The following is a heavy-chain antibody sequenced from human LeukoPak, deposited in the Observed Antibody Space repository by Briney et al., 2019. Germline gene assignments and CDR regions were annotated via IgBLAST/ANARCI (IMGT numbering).Heavy chain of an antibody. CDR2: ISYDGSNK. CDR3: ARTRDLYGEDFDY. Sequence: GGSLRLSCAASGFTFSSYSMNWVRQAPGKGLEWVAVISYDGSNKYYADSVKGRFTISRDNSKNTLYLQMNSLRAEDTAVHYCARTRDLYGEDFDYWGQGTLVTVSS. CDR1: GFTFSSYS. V-gene: IGHV3-30*03. D-gene: IGHD4-17*01. J-gene: IGHJ4*02.